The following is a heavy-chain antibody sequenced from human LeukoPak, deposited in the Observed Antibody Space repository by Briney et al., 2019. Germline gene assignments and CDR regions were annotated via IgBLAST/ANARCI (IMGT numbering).Heavy chain of an antibody. CDR3: AREGITGNIDY. CDR1: GASFSSSTYY. Sequence: SETLSLTCTVSGASFSSSTYYWGWIRQPPGKGLEWIGSIYYSGSTYYNPSLKSRVTMSVDTSKNQFSLKLSSVTAADTAVYYCAREGITGNIDYWGQGTLVTVSS. D-gene: IGHD3-10*01. J-gene: IGHJ4*02. V-gene: IGHV4-39*07. CDR2: IYYSGST.